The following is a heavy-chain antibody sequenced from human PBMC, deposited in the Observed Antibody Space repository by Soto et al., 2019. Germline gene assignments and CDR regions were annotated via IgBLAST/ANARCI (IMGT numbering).Heavy chain of an antibody. Sequence: PGESLKISGRCSGYTFSNFWIAWVLHLPWKGLEWMGIIYPGDHETRYSPSFHGKVTISADKSINTAYLQWSSLEASDSALYYCARSPRSSPYFDYWGQGALVTVSS. CDR3: ARSPRSSPYFDY. V-gene: IGHV5-51*01. D-gene: IGHD6-13*01. CDR1: GYTFSNFW. CDR2: IYPGDHET. J-gene: IGHJ4*02.